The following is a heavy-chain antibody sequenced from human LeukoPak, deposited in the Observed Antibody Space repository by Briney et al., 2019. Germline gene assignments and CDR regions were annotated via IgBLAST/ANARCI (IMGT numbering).Heavy chain of an antibody. J-gene: IGHJ4*02. CDR1: GGSVSRGSYY. CDR2: NHHTGTT. D-gene: IGHD1-26*01. CDR3: ARGRLGATY. V-gene: IGHV4-61*01. Sequence: PSETLSLTCTVSGGSVSRGSYYWSWTRQPPGKGLEWIGYNHHTGTTNYSPSLKSRVTISVDMSKNQFFLNLTSGPAADTAVYYCARGRLGATYWGQGTLVTVSS.